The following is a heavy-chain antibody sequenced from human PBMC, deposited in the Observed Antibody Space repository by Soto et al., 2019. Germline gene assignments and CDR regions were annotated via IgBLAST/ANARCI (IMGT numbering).Heavy chain of an antibody. CDR3: ARGAGIYYYYYYMDV. J-gene: IGHJ6*03. V-gene: IGHV4-34*01. CDR1: GGSFSGYY. Sequence: SDTLSLTCAVYGGSFSGYYWSWIRQPPGKGLEWIGEINHSGSTNYNPSLKSRVTISVDTSKNQFSLKLSSVTAADTAVYYCARGAGIYYYYYYMDVWGKGTTVTVSS. CDR2: INHSGST.